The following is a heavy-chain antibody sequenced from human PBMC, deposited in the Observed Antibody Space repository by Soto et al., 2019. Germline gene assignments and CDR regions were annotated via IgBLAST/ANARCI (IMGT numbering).Heavy chain of an antibody. V-gene: IGHV4-4*02. J-gene: IGHJ5*01. CDR3: ARVRQGCSANNCYFDP. D-gene: IGHD1-1*01. CDR2: VHISGHS. Sequence: SETLSLTCTLSGGSVRSPDWLNWVRQSPDKGLEWIAAVHISGHSNYNPSLRGRVSVSIDSSKNQFYLNLNSVTAADTAIYYCARVRQGCSANNCYFDPWGQGTQVTVSS. CDR1: GGSVRSPDW.